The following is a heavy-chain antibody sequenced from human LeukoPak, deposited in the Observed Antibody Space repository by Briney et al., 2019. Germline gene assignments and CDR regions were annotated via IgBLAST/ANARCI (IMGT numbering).Heavy chain of an antibody. J-gene: IGHJ4*02. D-gene: IGHD3-22*01. CDR3: ARKDFHDSIGYSFDS. Sequence: GASVKVSCKASGYSFTRFAMNWVRQAPGQGLEWMGWINTITGNPTYAQGFTGRFVFSMDTSVSTAYLQISSLKAEDTAVYYCARKDFHDSIGYSFDSWGQGTLVTVSS. V-gene: IGHV7-4-1*02. CDR1: GYSFTRFA. CDR2: INTITGNP.